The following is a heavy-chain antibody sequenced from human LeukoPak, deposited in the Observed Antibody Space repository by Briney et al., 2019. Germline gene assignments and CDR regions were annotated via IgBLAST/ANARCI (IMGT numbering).Heavy chain of an antibody. Sequence: GGSLRLSCAASGFSFGDHAMNWFRQAPGKGLEWVANIKQDGSEKFYVESAEGRLTISRDNAKNSLNLQMNSLRAEDTAVYYCARDQNDILTGYYGGFYYYHMDVWGKGTTVTISS. D-gene: IGHD3-9*01. CDR1: GFSFGDHA. CDR3: ARDQNDILTGYYGGFYYYHMDV. V-gene: IGHV3-7*01. J-gene: IGHJ6*03. CDR2: IKQDGSEK.